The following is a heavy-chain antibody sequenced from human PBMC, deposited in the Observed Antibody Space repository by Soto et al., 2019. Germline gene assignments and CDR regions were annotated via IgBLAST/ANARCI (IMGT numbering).Heavy chain of an antibody. CDR2: IYHSGST. D-gene: IGHD2-2*02. J-gene: IGHJ4*02. CDR1: GGSISSTNW. Sequence: QVQLQESGPGLVKPSGTLSLTCAVSGGSISSTNWWSWVRQSPGKGLEWIGEIYHSGSTNYNPSLRGQVTISVDKSNNQFSLKIRSETAVDTAMYYCATLPPRIELAVLPIPTWGQGTLVTVTS. V-gene: IGHV4-4*02. CDR3: ATLPPRIELAVLPIPT.